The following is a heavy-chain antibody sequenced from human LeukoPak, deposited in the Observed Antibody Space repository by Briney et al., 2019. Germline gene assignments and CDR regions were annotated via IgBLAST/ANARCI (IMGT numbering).Heavy chain of an antibody. V-gene: IGHV4-59*01. D-gene: IGHD4-17*01. CDR2: IYYSGST. J-gene: IGHJ4*02. Sequence: SETLSLTCTVSGGSISSYYWSWIRQPPGKGLEWIGYIYYSGSTNYNPSLKSRVTISVDTSKNQFSLKLSSVTAADTAVYHCARRDYGDLFDYWGQGTLVTVSS. CDR1: GGSISSYY. CDR3: ARRDYGDLFDY.